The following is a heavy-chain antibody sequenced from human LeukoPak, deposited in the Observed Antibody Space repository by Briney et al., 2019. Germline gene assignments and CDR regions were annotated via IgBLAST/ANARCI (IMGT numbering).Heavy chain of an antibody. V-gene: IGHV1-18*01. CDR3: ARRALFRPRALVGRWALDY. Sequence: GASVKVSCKASGYTFTSYGISWVRQAPGQGLEWMGWISAYSGNTNYAQKLQGRVTMTTDTSTSTAYMELRSLRSDDTAVYYCARRALFRPRALVGRWALDYWGQGTLVTVSS. CDR1: GYTFTSYG. J-gene: IGHJ4*02. D-gene: IGHD1-26*01. CDR2: ISAYSGNT.